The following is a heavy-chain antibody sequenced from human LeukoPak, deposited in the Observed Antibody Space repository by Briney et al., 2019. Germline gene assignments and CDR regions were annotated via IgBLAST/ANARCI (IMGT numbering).Heavy chain of an antibody. Sequence: SETLSLTCAVYGGSFSGYYWSWIRQPPGKGLEWIGEINHSGSTNYNPSLKSRVTIAVDTSKNQFSLKLSSVTAADTAVYYCARGGYCSGGSCLRGWFDPWGQGTLVTVSS. D-gene: IGHD2-15*01. V-gene: IGHV4-34*01. CDR2: INHSGST. J-gene: IGHJ5*02. CDR1: GGSFSGYY. CDR3: ARGGYCSGGSCLRGWFDP.